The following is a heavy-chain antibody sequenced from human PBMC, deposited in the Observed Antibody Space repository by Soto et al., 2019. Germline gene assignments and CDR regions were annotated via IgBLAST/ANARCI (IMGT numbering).Heavy chain of an antibody. CDR1: GYTFTSYG. D-gene: IGHD2-2*01. V-gene: IGHV1-18*01. J-gene: IGHJ6*02. CDR3: AREDFVVVPAADDSYYYYYGMDV. Sequence: ASVKVSCKASGYTFTSYGISWVRQAPGQGLEWMGWISAYNGNTNYAQKLQGRVTRTTDTSTSTAYMELRSLRSDDTAVYYCAREDFVVVPAADDSYYYYYGMDVWGQGTTVTVSS. CDR2: ISAYNGNT.